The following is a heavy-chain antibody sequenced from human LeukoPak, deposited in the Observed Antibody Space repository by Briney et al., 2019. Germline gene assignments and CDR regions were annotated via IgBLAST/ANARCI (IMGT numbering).Heavy chain of an antibody. D-gene: IGHD2-2*02. CDR3: ARDGKDFSSTSCYTLLDY. V-gene: IGHV1-69*13. Sequence: ASVKVSCKASGGTFSSYAISWVRQAPGQGLEWMGGIIPIFGTANYAQKFQGRVTITADESTSTAYMELSSLRSEDTAVYYCARDGKDFSSTSCYTLLDYWGQGTLVTVSP. CDR2: IIPIFGTA. J-gene: IGHJ4*02. CDR1: GGTFSSYA.